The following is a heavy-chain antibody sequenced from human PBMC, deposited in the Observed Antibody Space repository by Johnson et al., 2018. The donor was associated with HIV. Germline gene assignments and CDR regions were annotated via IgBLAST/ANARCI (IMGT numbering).Heavy chain of an antibody. J-gene: IGHJ3*02. Sequence: QVQLVESGGGLVKPGGSLRLSCAASGFTFSDYYMSWIRQAPGKGLESVSYISSSGSTIYYADSVKGRFTISRDNPKNSLYLQMNSRRAEDTAVYYSARGELEDDAFDIWGQGTMVTVSS. D-gene: IGHD1-1*01. CDR1: GFTFSDYY. CDR2: ISSSGSTI. CDR3: ARGELEDDAFDI. V-gene: IGHV3-11*04.